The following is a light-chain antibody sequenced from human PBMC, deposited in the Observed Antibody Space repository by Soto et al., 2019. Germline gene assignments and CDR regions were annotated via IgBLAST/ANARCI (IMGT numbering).Light chain of an antibody. CDR2: DVS. CDR3: SSYTSSSTYV. V-gene: IGLV2-14*01. J-gene: IGLJ1*01. CDR1: SSDVGVYNY. Sequence: QSVLTRPASVSGFPLQSSSISCTGTSSDVGVYNYVSCYQQHPGKAPKLMIYDVSNRPSGVSNRCSGSTSGNTASLTISGLQAEDEADYYCSSYTSSSTYVFRTGTKVIVL.